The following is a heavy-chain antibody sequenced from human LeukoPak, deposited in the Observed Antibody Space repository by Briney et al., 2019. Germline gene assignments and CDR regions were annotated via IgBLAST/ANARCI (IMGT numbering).Heavy chain of an antibody. CDR3: AKGRVVAGSKSLTYHWLDP. D-gene: IGHD6-19*01. CDR1: GYTFTGYY. CDR2: INPNSGGA. Sequence: ASVKVSCKASGYTFTGYYIHWVRQAPGQGLEWVGWINPNSGGAKYAQKFQDRVSMTRDTSISTAYMGLSRLRSDDTAVYYCAKGRVVAGSKSLTYHWLDPWGQGTLVTVSS. V-gene: IGHV1-2*02. J-gene: IGHJ5*02.